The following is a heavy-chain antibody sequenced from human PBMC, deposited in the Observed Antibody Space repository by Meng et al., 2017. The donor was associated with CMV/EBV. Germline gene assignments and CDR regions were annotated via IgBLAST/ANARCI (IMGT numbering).Heavy chain of an antibody. CDR1: GYTFTSYG. D-gene: IGHD3-22*01. CDR2: ISAYNGNT. Sequence: VQLVAAVAEVKKPGASVKVSCKASGYTFTSYGICWVRQAPGQGLEWMGWISAYNGNTNYAQKLQGRVTMTTDTSTSTAYMELRSLRSDDTAVYYCARDRPIRETYYYDSSGYQPFDYWGQGTLVTVSS. CDR3: ARDRPIRETYYYDSSGYQPFDY. V-gene: IGHV1-18*01. J-gene: IGHJ4*02.